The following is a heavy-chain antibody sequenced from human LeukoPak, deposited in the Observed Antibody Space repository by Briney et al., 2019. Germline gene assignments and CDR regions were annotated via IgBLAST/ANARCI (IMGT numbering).Heavy chain of an antibody. CDR1: GGSISSYY. CDR3: ARDLPIAAAGQTSYSWFDP. J-gene: IGHJ5*02. Sequence: SETLSLTCTVSGGSISSYYWSWIRQPPGKGLEWIGYIYYSGSTNYNPSLKSRVTISIDTSKNQFSLKLSSVTAADTAVYYCARDLPIAAAGQTSYSWFDPWGQGTLVTVSS. V-gene: IGHV4-59*01. D-gene: IGHD6-13*01. CDR2: IYYSGST.